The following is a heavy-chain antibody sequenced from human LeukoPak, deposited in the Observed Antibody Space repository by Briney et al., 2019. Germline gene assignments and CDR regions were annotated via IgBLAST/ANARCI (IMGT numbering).Heavy chain of an antibody. V-gene: IGHV3-23*01. Sequence: GGSLRLSCAASGFTFSSYAMSWVRQAPGKGLEWVSAISGSGGSTYYADSVKGRFTISRDNSKNTLYLQMNSLRAEDTAVYYCARGGAIRSTTIDYWGQGTLVTVSS. CDR1: GFTFSSYA. J-gene: IGHJ4*02. CDR2: ISGSGGST. CDR3: ARGGAIRSTTIDY. D-gene: IGHD2-2*02.